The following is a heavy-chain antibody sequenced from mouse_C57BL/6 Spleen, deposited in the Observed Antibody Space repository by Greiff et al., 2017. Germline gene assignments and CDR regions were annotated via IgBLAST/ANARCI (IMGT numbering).Heavy chain of an antibody. CDR3: ARADSNYWYFDV. J-gene: IGHJ1*03. CDR2: INPSTGGT. V-gene: IGHV1-42*01. Sequence: EVHLVESGPELVKPGASVKISCKASGYSFTGYYMNWVKQSPEKSLEWIGEINPSTGGTTYNQKFKAKATLTVYKSSSTANMQLKSLTSDASAVYCCARADSNYWYFDVWGTGTTVTVSS. CDR1: GYSFTGYY. D-gene: IGHD2-5*01.